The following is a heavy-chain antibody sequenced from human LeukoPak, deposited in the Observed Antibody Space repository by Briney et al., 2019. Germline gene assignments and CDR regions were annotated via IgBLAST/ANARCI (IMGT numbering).Heavy chain of an antibody. J-gene: IGHJ4*02. CDR2: ISVSGDTK. CDR1: GFTFTYYS. V-gene: IGHV3-48*04. CDR3: ARDQAAGPTYYFDY. D-gene: IGHD6-13*01. Sequence: GGSLRLSCAASGFTFTYYSMNWVRQAPGKGLEWVSYISVSGDTKSYADSVKGRFTISRDNAKNSLYLQMNSLRAEDTAVYYCARDQAAGPTYYFDYWGQGTLVTVSS.